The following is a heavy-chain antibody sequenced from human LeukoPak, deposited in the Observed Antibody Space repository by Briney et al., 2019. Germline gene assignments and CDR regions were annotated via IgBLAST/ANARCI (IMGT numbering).Heavy chain of an antibody. CDR3: TRGRYSGFDL. V-gene: IGHV6-1*01. CDR2: TYYRSKWNN. D-gene: IGHD2-15*01. CDR1: GDSVSTNSVA. J-gene: IGHJ3*01. Sequence: PSQTLSLTCAISGDSVSTNSVAWNWIRQSPSRGLEWLGRTYYRSKWNNDYAISVKSRITINPDTSNNQFSLQLNSVTPDDTALYYCTRGRYSGFDLWGKGTMVTVSS.